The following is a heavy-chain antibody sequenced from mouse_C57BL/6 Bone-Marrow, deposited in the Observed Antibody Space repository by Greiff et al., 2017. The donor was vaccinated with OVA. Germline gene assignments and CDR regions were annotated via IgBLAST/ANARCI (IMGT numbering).Heavy chain of an antibody. CDR2: IDPSDSYT. Sequence: VQLQQPGAELVKPGASVKLSCKASGYTFTSYWMQWVKQRPGQGLEWIGEIDPSDSYTNYNQKFKGKATLTVDTSSSTAYMQLSSLTSEDSAVYYCARGGYYGRKAMDYWGQGTSVTVSS. CDR1: GYTFTSYW. J-gene: IGHJ4*01. D-gene: IGHD1-1*01. V-gene: IGHV1-50*01. CDR3: ARGGYYGRKAMDY.